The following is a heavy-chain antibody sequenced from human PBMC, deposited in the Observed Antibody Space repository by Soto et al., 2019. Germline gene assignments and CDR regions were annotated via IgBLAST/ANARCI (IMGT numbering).Heavy chain of an antibody. J-gene: IGHJ5*02. CDR2: INPNSGGT. CDR1: GYTFTGYY. D-gene: IGHD3-10*01. Sequence: SVQVSCKASGYTFTGYYMHWVRQAPGQGLEWMGWINPNSGGTNYAQKFQGRVTMTRDTSISTAYMGLSRLRSDDTAVYYCARDRLRITMVRGVIRVWFDPWGQGTLVTVSS. V-gene: IGHV1-2*02. CDR3: ARDRLRITMVRGVIRVWFDP.